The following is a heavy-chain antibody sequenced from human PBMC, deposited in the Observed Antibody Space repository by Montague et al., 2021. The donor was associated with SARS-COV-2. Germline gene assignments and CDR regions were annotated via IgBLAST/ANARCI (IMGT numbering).Heavy chain of an antibody. CDR1: GGSFSTYS. CDR2: IHHGGST. D-gene: IGHD3-10*01. J-gene: IGHJ6*03. Sequence: SETLSLTCAVHGGSFSTYSWNWIHQSPGKGLEWIGEIHHGGSTNYNPSLKSRVTISADTSKNQFSLKLTSVAAADTAVYYCARLGDGVVPSPILGVGPYYSYYYMDVWGKGTTVTVSS. V-gene: IGHV4-34*01. CDR3: ARLGDGVVPSPILGVGPYYSYYYMDV.